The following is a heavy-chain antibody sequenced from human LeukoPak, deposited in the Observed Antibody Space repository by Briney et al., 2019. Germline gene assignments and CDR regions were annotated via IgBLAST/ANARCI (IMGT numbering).Heavy chain of an antibody. V-gene: IGHV5-51*01. J-gene: IGHJ4*02. CDR2: IYPADSDT. Sequence: GESLKISCQGSGYSFTTYWIGWVRQMPGQGLEWMGIIYPADSDTRYSPAFQGQVTISADKSINTAYLQWTSLKASDTAIYYCARRKGDGYNSPFDYWGQGTLVTVSS. D-gene: IGHD5-24*01. CDR1: GYSFTTYW. CDR3: ARRKGDGYNSPFDY.